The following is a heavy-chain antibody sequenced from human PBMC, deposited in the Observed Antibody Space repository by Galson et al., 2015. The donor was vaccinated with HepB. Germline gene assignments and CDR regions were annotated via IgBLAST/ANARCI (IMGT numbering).Heavy chain of an antibody. CDR3: ARGFPLDTPSGSYQGDYFDY. V-gene: IGHV4-34*01. CDR1: GGSFSGYY. J-gene: IGHJ4*02. Sequence: SETLSLTCAVYGGSFSGYYWSWIRQPPGKGLEWIGEINHSGSTNYNPSLKSRVTISVDTSKNQFSLKLSSVTAADTAVYYCARGFPLDTPSGSYQGDYFDYWGQGTLVTVSS. D-gene: IGHD1-26*01. CDR2: INHSGST.